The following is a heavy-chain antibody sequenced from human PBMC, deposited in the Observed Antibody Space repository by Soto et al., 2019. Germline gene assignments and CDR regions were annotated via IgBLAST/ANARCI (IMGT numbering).Heavy chain of an antibody. D-gene: IGHD6-6*01. J-gene: IGHJ4*02. CDR3: ARSRIAANRGGSFDY. CDR1: GYTFTSYG. CDR2: ISAYNGNT. V-gene: IGHV1-18*01. Sequence: QVPLVQSGAEVKKPGASVKVSCKASGYTFTSYGISWVRQAPGQGLEWMGWISAYNGNTNYAQKLQGRVTMTTDTSTSTAYMELRRLRSDDTAVYYCARSRIAANRGGSFDYWGQGTLVTVSS.